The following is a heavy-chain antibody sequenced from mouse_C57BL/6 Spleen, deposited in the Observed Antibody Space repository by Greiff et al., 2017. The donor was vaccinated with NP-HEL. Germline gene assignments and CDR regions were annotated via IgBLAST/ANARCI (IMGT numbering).Heavy chain of an antibody. J-gene: IGHJ1*03. CDR3: ARDLDYGSSYDWYFDV. V-gene: IGHV2-2*01. CDR2: IWSGGST. Sequence: VQRVESGPGLVQPSQSLSITCTVSGFSLTSYGVHWVRQSPGKGLEWLGVIWSGGSTDYNAAFISRLGISKDNSKSQFFFKMNSLQADDTAIYYCARDLDYGSSYDWYFDVWGTGTTVTVSS. D-gene: IGHD1-1*01. CDR1: GFSLTSYG.